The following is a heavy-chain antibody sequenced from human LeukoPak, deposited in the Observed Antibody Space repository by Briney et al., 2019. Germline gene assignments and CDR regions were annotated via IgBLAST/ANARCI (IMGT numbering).Heavy chain of an antibody. V-gene: IGHV4-39*07. J-gene: IGHJ4*02. Sequence: SETLSLTCTVSGGSIISSDYHWGWVHQPPGKGLEWIGTISYSGNTDYNPSLKSRVTISVDTSKNQFSLKLSSVTAADTAVYYCAREGSAARSPYFDYWGQGILVTVSS. D-gene: IGHD6-13*01. CDR2: ISYSGNT. CDR1: GGSIISSDYH. CDR3: AREGSAARSPYFDY.